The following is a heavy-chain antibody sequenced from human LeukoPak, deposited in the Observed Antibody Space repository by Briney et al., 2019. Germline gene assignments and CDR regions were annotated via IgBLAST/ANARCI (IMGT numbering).Heavy chain of an antibody. D-gene: IGHD4-17*01. V-gene: IGHV4-4*07. Sequence: SETLSLTCTVSGGSISSYYWSWIRQPAGKGLEWIGRIYTSGSTNYNPSLKSRVTMSVDTSKNQFSLKLSSVTAADTAAYYCARGYGDYVMMDAFDIWGQGTMVTVPS. J-gene: IGHJ3*02. CDR2: IYTSGST. CDR3: ARGYGDYVMMDAFDI. CDR1: GGSISSYY.